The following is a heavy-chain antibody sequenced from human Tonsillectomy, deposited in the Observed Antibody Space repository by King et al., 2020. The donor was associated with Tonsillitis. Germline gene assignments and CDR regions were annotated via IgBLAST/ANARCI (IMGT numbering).Heavy chain of an antibody. CDR2: ISYDGSNK. V-gene: IGHV3-30*18. D-gene: IGHD3-16*01. J-gene: IGHJ6*02. Sequence: VQLVESGGGVVQPGRSLRLSCAASGFTFSSYGTHWVRQAPGKGLEWVAVISYDGSNKYYVDSVKGRFTISRDNSKNTLYLQMNSLRAEDTAVYYCAKDLVALIRGGYYYYYGMDVWGQGTTVTVSS. CDR1: GFTFSSYG. CDR3: AKDLVALIRGGYYYYYGMDV.